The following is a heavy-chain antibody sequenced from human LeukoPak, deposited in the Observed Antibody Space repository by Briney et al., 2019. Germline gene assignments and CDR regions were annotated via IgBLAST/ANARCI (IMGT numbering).Heavy chain of an antibody. V-gene: IGHV3-64*01. Sequence: GGSLRLSCAASGFTFSSYAMHWVRQAPGKGLEYVSAISSNGGSTYYANSVKGRFTISRDNSKNTLYLQMGSLRAEDMAVYYCARGRYYDSSGPQTLGYWGQGTLVTVSS. CDR2: ISSNGGST. J-gene: IGHJ4*02. CDR1: GFTFSSYA. CDR3: ARGRYYDSSGPQTLGY. D-gene: IGHD3-22*01.